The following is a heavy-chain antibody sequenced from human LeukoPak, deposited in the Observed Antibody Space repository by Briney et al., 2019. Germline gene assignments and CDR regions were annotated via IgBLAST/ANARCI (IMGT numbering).Heavy chain of an antibody. CDR1: GFTFSSYG. V-gene: IGHV3-30*18. Sequence: GGSLRLSCAASGFTFSSYGMHWARQAPGKGLEWVAVISYDGSNKYYADSVKGRFTISRDNSKNTLYLQMNSLRAEDTAVYYCAKEWIVVVSEAEYYFDYWGQGTLVTVSS. D-gene: IGHD3-22*01. CDR3: AKEWIVVVSEAEYYFDY. J-gene: IGHJ4*02. CDR2: ISYDGSNK.